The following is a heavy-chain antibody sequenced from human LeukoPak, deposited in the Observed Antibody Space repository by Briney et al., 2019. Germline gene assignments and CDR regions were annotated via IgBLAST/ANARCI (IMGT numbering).Heavy chain of an antibody. V-gene: IGHV4-59*01. J-gene: IGHJ6*03. CDR2: TSYSGNT. CDR1: GDSINNYY. Sequence: SETLSLTCTVSGDSINNYYRSWIRQPPGKGLEWIGYTSYSGNTDYNPSLKSRVTILVDTSKNQFSLKLTSVTAADTAVYYCARCPKGVYYYYMDVWGKGTTVTVSS. CDR3: ARCPKGVYYYYMDV.